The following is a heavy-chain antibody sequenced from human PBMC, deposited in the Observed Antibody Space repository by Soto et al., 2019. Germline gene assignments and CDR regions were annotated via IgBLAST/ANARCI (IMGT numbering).Heavy chain of an antibody. V-gene: IGHV3-21*01. CDR2: ISSSSSYI. Sequence: EVQLVESGGGLVKPGGSLRLSCAASGYTFSSYSMNWVRQAPGKGLEWVSSISSSSSYIYYADSVKGRFTISRDNAKNSLYLQMNSLRAEDTAVYYCARGPRLYSSGWYNWFDPWGQGTLVTVSS. J-gene: IGHJ5*02. CDR1: GYTFSSYS. D-gene: IGHD6-19*01. CDR3: ARGPRLYSSGWYNWFDP.